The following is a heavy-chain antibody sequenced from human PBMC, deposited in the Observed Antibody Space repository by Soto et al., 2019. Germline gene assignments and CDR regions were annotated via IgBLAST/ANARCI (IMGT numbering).Heavy chain of an antibody. CDR3: ARQGSQYGSGNYLH. J-gene: IGHJ4*02. Sequence: QVQLVQSGAEVKKPGASVKVSCKASGYTLTSYNIDWVRQAPGQGLEWMGWMNPNSGDTGSTRKFQGRLTMTRDIAGGTAYMELSSLSSEDTGVYYCARQGSQYGSGNYLHWGQGTLVTVSS. V-gene: IGHV1-8*01. CDR2: MNPNSGDT. CDR1: GYTLTSYN. D-gene: IGHD3-10*01.